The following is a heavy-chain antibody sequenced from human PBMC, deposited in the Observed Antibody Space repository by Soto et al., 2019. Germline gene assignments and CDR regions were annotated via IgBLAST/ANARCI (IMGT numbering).Heavy chain of an antibody. CDR3: VRDRGHPDSFDL. J-gene: IGHJ3*01. D-gene: IGHD3-10*01. Sequence: PGGSLRLSCAASGFTFSPFWMHWVRQAPGKGLVWLSHINSDGSTIVYADSVKGRFTISRDNAKNTLYLQMNSLRVEDTAVYYCVRDRGHPDSFDLWGKGTMVTVSS. CDR1: GFTFSPFW. CDR2: INSDGSTI. V-gene: IGHV3-74*01.